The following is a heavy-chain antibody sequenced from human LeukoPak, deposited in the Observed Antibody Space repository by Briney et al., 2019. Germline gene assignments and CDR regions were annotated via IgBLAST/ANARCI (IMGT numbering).Heavy chain of an antibody. J-gene: IGHJ4*02. CDR2: ISGSGDST. D-gene: IGHD3-3*01. V-gene: IGHV3-23*01. CDR1: GFTFSNFA. CDR3: AKMLGSYYDFWTGEN. Sequence: PGGSLRLSCAASGFTFSNFALSWVRQAPGKGLEWVSAISGSGDSTYYADSVKGRFTISRDNSKNTLYLQMNSLRAEDTAVYYCAKMLGSYYDFWTGENWGQGTLVTVSS.